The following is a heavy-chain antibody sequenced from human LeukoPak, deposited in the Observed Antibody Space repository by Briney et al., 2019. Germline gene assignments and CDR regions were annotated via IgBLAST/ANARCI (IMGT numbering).Heavy chain of an antibody. CDR2: IYSGGST. Sequence: GGSLRLSCAASGFTVSSNYMSWVRQAPGEGLEWVSVIYSGGSTYYADSVKGRFTISRDNSKNTLYLQMNSLRAEDTAVYYCARAFNSVAGTYYFDYWGQGTLVTVSS. CDR1: GFTVSSNY. J-gene: IGHJ4*02. D-gene: IGHD6-19*01. V-gene: IGHV3-66*01. CDR3: ARAFNSVAGTYYFDY.